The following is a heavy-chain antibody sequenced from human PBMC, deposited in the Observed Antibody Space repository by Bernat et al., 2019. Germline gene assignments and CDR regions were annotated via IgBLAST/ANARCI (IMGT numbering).Heavy chain of an antibody. Sequence: QVQLQESGPGLVKPSQTLSLTCTVSGGSISSGGYYWSWIRQHPGKGLEWIGYIYYSGSTYYNPSLKSRVTISVDTSKNQFSLKLSSVTAADTAVYYCARAGSGYCSGGSCPIGAGDAFDIWGQGTMVTVSS. J-gene: IGHJ3*02. CDR2: IYYSGST. V-gene: IGHV4-31*03. CDR1: GGSISSGGYY. D-gene: IGHD2-15*01. CDR3: ARAGSGYCSGGSCPIGAGDAFDI.